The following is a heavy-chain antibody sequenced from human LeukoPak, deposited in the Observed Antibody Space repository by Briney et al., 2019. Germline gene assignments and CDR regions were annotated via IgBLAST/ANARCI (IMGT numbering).Heavy chain of an antibody. CDR2: INSDGSST. J-gene: IGHJ6*03. D-gene: IGHD2-15*01. CDR1: GFTFSSYW. Sequence: PGGSLRLSCAASGFTFSSYWMHWVRQAPGKGLVWVSRINSDGSSTSYADSVKGRFTISRDNAKNTLYLQMNSLRAEDTAVYYCARVYCSGGSCYKYYYYYYYMDVWGKGSTVTVSS. V-gene: IGHV3-74*01. CDR3: ARVYCSGGSCYKYYYYYYYMDV.